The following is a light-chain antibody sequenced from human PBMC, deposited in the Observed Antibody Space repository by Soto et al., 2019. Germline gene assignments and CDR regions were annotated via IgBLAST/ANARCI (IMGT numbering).Light chain of an antibody. CDR2: EVS. Sequence: QSALTQPASVSGSPGQSITISCTGTSSDIGSNNYVSWFQQRPGKAPTLIIYEVSNRPSGVSTHFSGSKSGNTASLTISGLLHEDEAEYCSNTYTTTTRLFGGGTKVTVL. J-gene: IGLJ3*02. V-gene: IGLV2-14*01. CDR3: NTYTTTTRL. CDR1: SSDIGSNNY.